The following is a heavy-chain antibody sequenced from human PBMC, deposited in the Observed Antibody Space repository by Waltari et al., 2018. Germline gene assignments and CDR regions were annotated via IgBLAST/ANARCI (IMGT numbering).Heavy chain of an antibody. Sequence: QLQLQESGPGLVKPSETLALTCSVSGGSITTNRHYWGWIRRPPGQGLEWIGTISYNGATYSSPSLRGRLTLSRDTTMNQLSLKLGSVTAADTAVYYCATYIGASVGTAAFDVWGQGTMVTVSS. D-gene: IGHD5-12*01. J-gene: IGHJ3*01. CDR2: ISYNGAT. CDR1: GGSITTNRHY. V-gene: IGHV4-39*01. CDR3: ATYIGASVGTAAFDV.